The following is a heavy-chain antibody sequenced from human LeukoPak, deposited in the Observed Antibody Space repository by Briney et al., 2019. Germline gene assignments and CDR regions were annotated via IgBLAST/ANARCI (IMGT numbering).Heavy chain of an antibody. Sequence: GASVKVSCKASGGTFSSYAISWVRQAPGQGLEWMGGIIPIFGTANYAQKFQGRVTITADESTSTAYMELRSLRSDDTAVYYCARVQRGFTYGNVDYWGQGTLVTVSS. CDR3: ARVQRGFTYGNVDY. CDR1: GGTFSSYA. CDR2: IIPIFGTA. D-gene: IGHD5-18*01. V-gene: IGHV1-69*13. J-gene: IGHJ4*02.